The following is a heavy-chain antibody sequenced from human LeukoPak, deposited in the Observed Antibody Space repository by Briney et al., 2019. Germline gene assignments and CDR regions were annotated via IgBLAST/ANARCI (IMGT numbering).Heavy chain of an antibody. V-gene: IGHV1-18*01. CDR3: ARKVYSSGWYDRDY. CDR1: GYTFTSYG. Sequence: ASVKVSCKASGYTFTSYGISWVRQAPGQGLEWMGWISAYNGNTNYAQKLQGRVTMTTDTSTSTAYMELRSLRSDDTAVYHCARKVYSSGWYDRDYWGQGTLVTVSS. CDR2: ISAYNGNT. D-gene: IGHD6-19*01. J-gene: IGHJ4*02.